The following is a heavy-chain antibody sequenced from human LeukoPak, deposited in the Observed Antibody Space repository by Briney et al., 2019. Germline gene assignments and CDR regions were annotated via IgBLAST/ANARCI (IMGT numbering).Heavy chain of an antibody. D-gene: IGHD4-11*01. Sequence: KPSETLSLTCTVSGGSISSSSYYWGWIRQPPGKGLEWIGSIYYSGSTYYNPSLKSRVTISVDTSKNQFSLKLNSVTAADTAVYHCARLTTDDYSLADYYFDYWGQGALVTVSS. CDR2: IYYSGST. CDR1: GGSISSSSYY. V-gene: IGHV4-39*01. CDR3: ARLTTDDYSLADYYFDY. J-gene: IGHJ4*02.